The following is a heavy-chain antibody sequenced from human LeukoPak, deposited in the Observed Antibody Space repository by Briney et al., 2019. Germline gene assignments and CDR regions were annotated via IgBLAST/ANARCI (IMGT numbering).Heavy chain of an antibody. V-gene: IGHV1-2*04. D-gene: IGHD6-6*01. CDR3: ARRSIAAALGWYFDY. CDR1: GYTFTSYD. J-gene: IGHJ4*02. Sequence: ASVKVSCKASGYTFTSYDINWVRQATGQGLEWMGWINPNTGDTRYAQKFQGWVTMTRDTSITTAYMELSRLGFDDAAVYYCARRSIAAALGWYFDYWGQGTLVTVSS. CDR2: INPNTGDT.